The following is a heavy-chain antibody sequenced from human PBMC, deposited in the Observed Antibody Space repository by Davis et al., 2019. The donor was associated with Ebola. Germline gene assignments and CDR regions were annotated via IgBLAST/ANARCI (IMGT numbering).Heavy chain of an antibody. CDR1: GGSFSGYY. CDR2: INHSGST. D-gene: IGHD1-26*01. CDR3: ARAVQWAFDY. Sequence: MPSETLSLTCAVYGGSFSGYYWSWIRQPPGKGLEWIGEINHSGSTNYNPSLKSRVTISVDTSKNQFSLKLSSVTAADTAVYYCARAVQWAFDYWGQGTLVTVSS. J-gene: IGHJ4*02. V-gene: IGHV4-34*01.